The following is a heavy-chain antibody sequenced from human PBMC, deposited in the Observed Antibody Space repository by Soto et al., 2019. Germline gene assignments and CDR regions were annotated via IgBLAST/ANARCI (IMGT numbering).Heavy chain of an antibody. Sequence: SLRLSCAASGFTFSSYGMHWVRQAPGKGLEWVAVIWYDGSNKYYADSVKGRFTISRDNSKNTLYLQMNSLRAEDTAVYYCARDSRVGATPHYYYYGMDVWGQGTTVTVSS. CDR1: GFTFSSYG. V-gene: IGHV3-33*01. CDR3: ARDSRVGATPHYYYYGMDV. J-gene: IGHJ6*02. D-gene: IGHD1-26*01. CDR2: IWYDGSNK.